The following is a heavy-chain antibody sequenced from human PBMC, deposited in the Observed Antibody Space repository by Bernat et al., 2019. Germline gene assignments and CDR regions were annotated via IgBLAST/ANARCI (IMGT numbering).Heavy chain of an antibody. CDR2: ISGSGGST. D-gene: IGHD4-17*01. CDR3: ARSPLGYGDYVRFLFADY. V-gene: IGHV3-23*04. Sequence: EVQLVESGGGLVQPGGSLRLSCAASAFTFSSYAMSWARQAPGKGLEWVSAISGSGGSTYYADSVKGRFTISRDNSKNTVYLQMNSLRAEDTAVYYCARSPLGYGDYVRFLFADYWGQGTLVTVSS. CDR1: AFTFSSYA. J-gene: IGHJ4*02.